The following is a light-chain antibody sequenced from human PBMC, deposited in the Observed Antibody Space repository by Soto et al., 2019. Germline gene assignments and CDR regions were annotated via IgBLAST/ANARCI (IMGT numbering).Light chain of an antibody. CDR1: SDDVGGYNY. Sequence: QSALTQPPSASGSLGQSVTISCTGTSDDVGGYNYVSWYQQPPGKAPKIMIYEVSKRPSGVPDRFSGSKSGNTASLTVSGLQAEDEAAYYCCSPAGDNTYVFGTGTKLTVL. J-gene: IGLJ1*01. CDR3: CSPAGDNTYV. V-gene: IGLV2-8*01. CDR2: EVS.